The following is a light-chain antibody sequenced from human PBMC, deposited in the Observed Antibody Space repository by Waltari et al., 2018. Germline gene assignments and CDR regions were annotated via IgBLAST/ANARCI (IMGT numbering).Light chain of an antibody. Sequence: SYVLTQPPSESVAPGQTTKITCGGNNIGSKSVHWYQQKPGQAPVLVVYDDSDRPSGIPERFSVSNSGNTATLTISRVEAGDEADYYCQVWDSSSDHYVFGSGTKVTVL. J-gene: IGLJ1*01. CDR3: QVWDSSSDHYV. CDR2: DDS. V-gene: IGLV3-21*02. CDR1: NIGSKS.